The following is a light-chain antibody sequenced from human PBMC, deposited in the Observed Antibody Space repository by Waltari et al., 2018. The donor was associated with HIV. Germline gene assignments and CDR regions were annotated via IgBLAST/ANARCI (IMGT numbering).Light chain of an antibody. CDR1: GPNIGSNN. J-gene: IGLJ2*01. V-gene: IGLV1-44*01. CDR3: AAWDDSLNGPV. Sequence: QSVLTQSPSASGTPGQRVTISCSVSGPNIGSNNVHCYQQVPGTAPKLLIYRNNRRPSGVPDRFSGSKSGASASLAISGLQSEDEADYYCAAWDDSLNGPVFGGGTRLTVL. CDR2: RNN.